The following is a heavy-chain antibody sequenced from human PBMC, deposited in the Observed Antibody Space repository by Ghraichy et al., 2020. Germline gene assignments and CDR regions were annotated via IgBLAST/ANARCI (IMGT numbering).Heavy chain of an antibody. D-gene: IGHD1-26*01. CDR3: ARAVGFSGTFPIDL. V-gene: IGHV4-4*02. CDR1: GASITSNNW. J-gene: IGHJ4*02. Sequence: SETPSLTCAVSGASITSNNWWSWVRQPPGKGLEWIGQIYHTGSTNYKPSLKSRVAISLDKSKNLFSLSLNSVTATDTAVYYCARAVGFSGTFPIDLWGQGALVTVSS. CDR2: IYHTGST.